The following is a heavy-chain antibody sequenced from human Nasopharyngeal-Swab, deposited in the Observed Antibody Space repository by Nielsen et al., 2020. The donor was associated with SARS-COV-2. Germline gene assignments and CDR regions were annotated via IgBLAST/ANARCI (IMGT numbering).Heavy chain of an antibody. V-gene: IGHV3-7*01. Sequence: GGSLRLSCAASGFTFSSYWMSWVRQAPGKGLEWVANIKQDGSEKYYVDSVKGRFTISRDNAKNSLYPQMNSLRAEDTAVYYCARGARGFLLWYFDLWGRGTLVTVSS. J-gene: IGHJ2*01. CDR3: ARGARGFLLWYFDL. CDR2: IKQDGSEK. D-gene: IGHD2-15*01. CDR1: GFTFSSYW.